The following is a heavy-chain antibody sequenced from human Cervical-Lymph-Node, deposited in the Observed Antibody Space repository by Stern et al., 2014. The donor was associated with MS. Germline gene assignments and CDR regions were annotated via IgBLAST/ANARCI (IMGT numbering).Heavy chain of an antibody. D-gene: IGHD4-17*01. CDR2: SSSTSSVI. Sequence: EVQLEESGGGLVKPGGSLRLTCAASGFTFSNYSMNWVRQAPGKGLEVVSSSSSTSSVIYYADSVRGRFTISRDNAKNSLYLQMNSLRAEDTAVYYCARDPGDYGDYIGPFDIWGQGTMVTVSS. J-gene: IGHJ3*02. CDR1: GFTFSNYS. CDR3: ARDPGDYGDYIGPFDI. V-gene: IGHV3-21*01.